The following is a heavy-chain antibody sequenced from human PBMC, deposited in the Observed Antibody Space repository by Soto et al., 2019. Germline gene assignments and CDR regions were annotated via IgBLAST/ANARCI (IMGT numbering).Heavy chain of an antibody. D-gene: IGHD2-2*01. CDR3: ARGEYQLLYYYYYYMDV. J-gene: IGHJ6*03. CDR1: GFTFSSYW. Sequence: EVQLVESGGGLVQPGGSLRLSCAASGFTFSSYWMSWVRQAPGKGLEWVANIKQDGSEKYYVDSVKGRFTISRDNAKNSLYLQMNSLRAEDTAVYYCARGEYQLLYYYYYYMDVWGQGTTVTGFS. V-gene: IGHV3-7*01. CDR2: IKQDGSEK.